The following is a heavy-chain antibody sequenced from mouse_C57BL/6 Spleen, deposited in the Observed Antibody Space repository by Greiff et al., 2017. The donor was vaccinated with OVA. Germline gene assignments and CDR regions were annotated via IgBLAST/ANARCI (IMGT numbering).Heavy chain of an antibody. J-gene: IGHJ4*01. CDR1: GYPFTSYW. CDR2: IDPSDSYT. V-gene: IGHV1-69*01. CDR3: ARGAMGY. Sequence: QVQLQQPGAELVMPGASVKLSCKASGYPFTSYWMHWVKQRPGQGLEWIGEIDPSDSYTNYNQKFKGKSTLTVDKSSSTAYMQLSSLTAEDSAVYYGARGAMGYWGQGTSVTVSS.